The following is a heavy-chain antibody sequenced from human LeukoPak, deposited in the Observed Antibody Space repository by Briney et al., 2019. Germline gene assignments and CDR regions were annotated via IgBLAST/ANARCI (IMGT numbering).Heavy chain of an antibody. V-gene: IGHV3-30*07. CDR2: ISYDGSNK. J-gene: IGHJ4*02. D-gene: IGHD2-21*02. Sequence: GGSLRLSCAASGFTFSSYAMHWVRQAPGKGLEWVAVISYDGSNKYYADYVKGRFTISRDNSKNTLYLQMNSLRAEDTAVYYCARDLAYCGGDCYSERGYWGQGTLVTVSS. CDR3: ARDLAYCGGDCYSERGY. CDR1: GFTFSSYA.